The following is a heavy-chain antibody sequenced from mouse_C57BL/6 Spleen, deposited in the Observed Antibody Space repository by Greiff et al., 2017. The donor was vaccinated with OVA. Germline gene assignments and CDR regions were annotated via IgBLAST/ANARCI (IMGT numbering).Heavy chain of an antibody. J-gene: IGHJ4*01. CDR1: GYTFTSYW. D-gene: IGHD3-2*02. V-gene: IGHV1-52*01. Sequence: QVHVKQPGAELVRPGSSVKLSCKASGYTFTSYWMHWVKQRPIQGLEWIGNIDPSDSETHYNQKFKDKATLTVDKSSSTAYMQLSSLTSEDSAVYYCARGDSSGYVWAMDYWGQGTSVTVSS. CDR2: IDPSDSET. CDR3: ARGDSSGYVWAMDY.